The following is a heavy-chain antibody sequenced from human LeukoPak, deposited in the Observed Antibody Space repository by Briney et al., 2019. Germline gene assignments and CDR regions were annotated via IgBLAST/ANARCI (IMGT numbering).Heavy chain of an antibody. CDR1: GFTFSSYD. Sequence: GGSLRLSCAASGFTFSSYDVHWVRQATGKGLEWVSAIGTAGDTYYPGSVKGRFTISRENAKNSLYLQMNSLRAGDTAVYYCARAYSSSWQNFDYWGQGTLVTVSS. J-gene: IGHJ4*02. CDR3: ARAYSSSWQNFDY. D-gene: IGHD6-13*01. V-gene: IGHV3-13*04. CDR2: IGTAGDT.